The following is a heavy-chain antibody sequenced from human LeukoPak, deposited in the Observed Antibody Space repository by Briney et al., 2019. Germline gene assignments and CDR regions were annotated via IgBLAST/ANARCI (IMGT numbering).Heavy chain of an antibody. J-gene: IGHJ4*02. V-gene: IGHV3-66*01. CDR2: IYDGGGT. CDR1: GFSVSNNY. CDR3: VRAFQYGSGSHPYSL. D-gene: IGHD3-10*01. Sequence: GGSLRLSCAASGFSVSNNYMSWVRQAPGKGLEWVSGIYDGGGTYYADSVKGRFTISRDNFKNTVYLQVYSLRAEDTAMYYCVRAFQYGSGSHPYSLWGQGTVVTVSS.